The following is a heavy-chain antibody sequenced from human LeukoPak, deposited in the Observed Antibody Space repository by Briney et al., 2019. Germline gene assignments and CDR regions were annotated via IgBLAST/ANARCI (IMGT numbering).Heavy chain of an antibody. Sequence: ASVXXSCKASGYTFTSYDINWVRQXTGQGLEWMGWMNPNSGNTGYAQKFQGRVTITRNTSISTAYMELSSLRSEDTAVYYCARVFTGNSYYFDYWGQGTLVTVSS. V-gene: IGHV1-8*03. CDR3: ARVFTGNSYYFDY. D-gene: IGHD1-1*01. J-gene: IGHJ4*02. CDR2: MNPNSGNT. CDR1: GYTFTSYD.